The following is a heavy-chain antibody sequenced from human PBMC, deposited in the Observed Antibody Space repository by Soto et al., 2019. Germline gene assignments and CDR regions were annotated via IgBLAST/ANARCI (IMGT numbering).Heavy chain of an antibody. Sequence: QVHLVQSGAEVRKPGASVKVSCKGSGYTFTSYGITWVRQAPGQGLEWMGWISAHNGNTNYAQKLQGRVTVTRDTSTSTTYMELRSLRSDDTAVYYCARGRYGDYWGQGALVTVSS. D-gene: IGHD1-1*01. V-gene: IGHV1-18*01. J-gene: IGHJ4*02. CDR3: ARGRYGDY. CDR2: ISAHNGNT. CDR1: GYTFTSYG.